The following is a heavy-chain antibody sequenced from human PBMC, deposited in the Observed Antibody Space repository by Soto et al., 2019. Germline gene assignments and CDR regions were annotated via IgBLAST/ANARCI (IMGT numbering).Heavy chain of an antibody. CDR2: IVPLSDRT. CDR3: ARKSRRDCHSGGGCFSLDI. J-gene: IGHJ4*02. Sequence: QVQLVQSGAEVKKPGSSLKVSCKVFGETLNSNPIGWVRQAPGQGLEWVGGIVPLSDRTNYAQELQGRVTVTAHGSTRRVYMQLGHPTSDDTAVYYCARKSRRDCHSGGGCFSLDIWGQGSLIPVSS. V-gene: IGHV1-69*01. D-gene: IGHD2-15*01. CDR1: GETLNSNP.